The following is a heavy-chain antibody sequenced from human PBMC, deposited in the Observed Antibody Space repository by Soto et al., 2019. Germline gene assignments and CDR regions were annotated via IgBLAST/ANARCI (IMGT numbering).Heavy chain of an antibody. CDR3: AKVYYDSSGYHLSLDY. Sequence: QVQLVESGGGVVQPGRSLRLSCAASGFTFSSYGMHWVRQAPGKGLEWVAVISYDGSNKYYADSVKGRFTISRDNSKNTLYLQMISLRAEDTAVYYCAKVYYDSSGYHLSLDYWGQGTLVTVSS. V-gene: IGHV3-30*18. CDR2: ISYDGSNK. CDR1: GFTFSSYG. J-gene: IGHJ4*02. D-gene: IGHD3-22*01.